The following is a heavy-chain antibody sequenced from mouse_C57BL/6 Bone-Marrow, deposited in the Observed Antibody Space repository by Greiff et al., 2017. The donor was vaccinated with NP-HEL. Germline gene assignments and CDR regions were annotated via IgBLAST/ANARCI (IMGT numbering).Heavy chain of an antibody. D-gene: IGHD1-1*01. V-gene: IGHV5-4*01. Sequence: EVKLMESGGGLVKPGGSLKLSCAASGFTFSSYAMSWVRQTPEKRLEWVATISDGGSYTYYPDNVKGRFTISRDNAKNNLYLQMSHLKSEDTAMYYSARERGITSVVSKAMDYWGQGTSVTVSS. CDR1: GFTFSSYA. J-gene: IGHJ4*01. CDR2: ISDGGSYT. CDR3: ARERGITSVVSKAMDY.